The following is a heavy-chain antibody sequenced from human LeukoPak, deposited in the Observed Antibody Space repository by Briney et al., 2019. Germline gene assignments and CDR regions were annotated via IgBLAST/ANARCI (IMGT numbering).Heavy chain of an antibody. J-gene: IGHJ5*02. D-gene: IGHD6-13*01. CDR3: ARPNSRRYWFDP. CDR2: INHRGST. CDR1: GGSFSGYF. Sequence: SETLSLTCAVYGGSFSGYFWSWIRQPPGKGLEWIAEINHRGSTNYNPSLKSRVTISVDTSKNQFSLKLSSVTAADTAVYYCARPNSRRYWFDPWGQGTLVTVSS. V-gene: IGHV4-34*01.